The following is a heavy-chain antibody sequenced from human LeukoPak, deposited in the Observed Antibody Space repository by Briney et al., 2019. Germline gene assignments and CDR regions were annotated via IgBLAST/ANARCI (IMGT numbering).Heavy chain of an antibody. D-gene: IGHD2-2*01. CDR1: GFTFSTYG. V-gene: IGHV3-30*03. J-gene: IGHJ4*02. Sequence: PGGSLRLSCAASGFTFSTYGMHWVRQAPGKGLEWVAVISYDGSNKYYADSVKGRFTISRDNSKNTLYLQMNSLRAEDTAVYFCATDRGYCSSISCSSLDYWGQGTLVTVSS. CDR2: ISYDGSNK. CDR3: ATDRGYCSSISCSSLDY.